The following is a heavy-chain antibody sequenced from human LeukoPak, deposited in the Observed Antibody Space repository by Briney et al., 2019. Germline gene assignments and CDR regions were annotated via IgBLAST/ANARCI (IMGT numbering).Heavy chain of an antibody. CDR1: GFTFSSYG. CDR2: IWYDGSNK. D-gene: IGHD3-9*01. J-gene: IGHJ4*02. V-gene: IGHV3-33*01. CDR3: ARANFDTLTGWGHFDS. Sequence: PGRSLRLSCAASGFTFSSYGMHWVRQAPGKGLEWVAVIWYDGSNKYYADSVKGRFTISRDNSKNTLYLQMNSLRAEDTAVYYCARANFDTLTGWGHFDSWGQGTLVTVSS.